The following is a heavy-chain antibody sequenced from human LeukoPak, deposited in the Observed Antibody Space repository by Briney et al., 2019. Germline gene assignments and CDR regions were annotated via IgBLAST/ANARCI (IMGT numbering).Heavy chain of an antibody. CDR3: ARDLGQIDY. J-gene: IGHJ4*02. V-gene: IGHV3-33*01. CDR2: IWYDGSNK. Sequence: GGSLRLSCTASGFXFSTYGIHWVRQAPGKGLEWVAVIWYDGSNKYYADSVKGRFTISRDNSQNTLYLQMNSLKAEDTAVYYCARDLGQIDYWGQGTLVTVSS. CDR1: GFXFSTYG.